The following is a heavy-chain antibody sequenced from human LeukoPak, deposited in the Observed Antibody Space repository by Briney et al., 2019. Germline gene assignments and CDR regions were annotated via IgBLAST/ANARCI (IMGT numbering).Heavy chain of an antibody. V-gene: IGHV3-30*02. CDR2: IRYDGSNK. Sequence: GGPLRLSCAASGFTFSSYGMHWVRQAPGKGLEGVAFIRYDGSNKYYADSVKGRFIISRVHSKNTPYLQMNSLSADGTAVYYCAKDSGGYSYGLAFDYWGRGALVTVSS. D-gene: IGHD5-18*01. CDR1: GFTFSSYG. CDR3: AKDSGGYSYGLAFDY. J-gene: IGHJ4*02.